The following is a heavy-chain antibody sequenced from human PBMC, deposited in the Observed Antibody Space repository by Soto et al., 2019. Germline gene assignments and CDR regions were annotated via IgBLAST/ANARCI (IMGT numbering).Heavy chain of an antibody. J-gene: IGHJ4*02. CDR1: GYRFTDYW. CDR2: IYPDDSDT. Sequence: GESLKISCKASGYRFTDYWIGWVRQMPGKVLEYMGIIYPDDSDTRYSPAFQGQVIIATDKSITTAYLQFISLQAAYTAIYYCARPFDTSGWYGYWSQRTLGSV. V-gene: IGHV5-51*01. D-gene: IGHD6-19*01. CDR3: ARPFDTSGWYGY.